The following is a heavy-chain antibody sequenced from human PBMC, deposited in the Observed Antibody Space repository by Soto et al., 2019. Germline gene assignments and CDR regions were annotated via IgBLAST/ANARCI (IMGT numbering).Heavy chain of an antibody. J-gene: IGHJ4*02. CDR1: GFPFKTYG. V-gene: IGHV3-33*01. CDR2: IFYDGSNK. CDR3: ARDRGFGEPVDY. D-gene: IGHD3-10*01. Sequence: QVQLVESGGGVVQPGTSLRLSCAASGFPFKTYGMHWVRQAPGKGLEWVAVIFYDGSNKYYAGSVKGRFTISRDNSKDTLYLQMNSLRAEDTAVYYCARDRGFGEPVDYWGQGTLVTVSS.